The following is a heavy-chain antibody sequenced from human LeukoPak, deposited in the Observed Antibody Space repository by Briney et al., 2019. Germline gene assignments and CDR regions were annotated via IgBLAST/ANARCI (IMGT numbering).Heavy chain of an antibody. CDR2: ISGSGSTI. CDR3: AELGITMIGGV. J-gene: IGHJ6*04. CDR1: GFTFSSYG. Sequence: GGSLRLSCAASGFTFSSYGMSWVRQAPGKGLEWLSAISGSGSTIYYADSVKGRFTISRDNAKNSLYLQMNSLRAEDTAVYYCAELGITMIGGVWGKGTTVTISS. D-gene: IGHD3-10*02. V-gene: IGHV3-48*04.